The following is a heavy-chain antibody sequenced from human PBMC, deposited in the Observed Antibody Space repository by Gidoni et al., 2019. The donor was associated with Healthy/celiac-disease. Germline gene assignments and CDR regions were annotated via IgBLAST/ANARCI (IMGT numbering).Heavy chain of an antibody. CDR2: INAGNGNT. V-gene: IGHV1-3*01. CDR1: GYTFTSYS. D-gene: IGHD2-15*01. J-gene: IGHJ6*02. CDR3: ARGYCSGGSCYSLYGYYYGMDV. Sequence: QVQLVQSGAEVKKPGASVQVSCKASGYTFTSYSMHCVRQAPPERPEWMGWINAGNGNTKYSKKFQGRVTITRDTSASTAYMELSSLRSEDTAVYYCARGYCSGGSCYSLYGYYYGMDVWGQGTTVTVSS.